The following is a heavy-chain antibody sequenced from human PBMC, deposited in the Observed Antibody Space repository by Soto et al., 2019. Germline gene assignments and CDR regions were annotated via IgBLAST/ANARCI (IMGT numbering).Heavy chain of an antibody. CDR2: TNPNSGNT. D-gene: IGHD6-13*01. CDR3: ARAGGSSWYGDVDY. Sequence: QVQLVQSGAEVKKPGASVKVSCKASGYTFSSYDIHWVRQAPGQGLEWMGWTNPNSGNTGHAQKFQGRVTMTRDMSKNTAYMELSSLRSEDTAIYYCARAGGSSWYGDVDYWGQGTLVTVSS. J-gene: IGHJ4*02. V-gene: IGHV1-8*01. CDR1: GYTFSSYD.